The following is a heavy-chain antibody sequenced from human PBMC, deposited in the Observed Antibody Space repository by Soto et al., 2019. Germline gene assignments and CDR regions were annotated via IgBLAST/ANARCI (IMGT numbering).Heavy chain of an antibody. D-gene: IGHD6-19*01. Sequence: QVTLKESGPVLVKATETLTLTCTVSGFSLSNARLGVSWIRQPPGKALEWLAHIFSNDEKSYSTSLKSRLTISKDTSKSQVVLTMTNMDPVDTATYYCARSIAVAGPKFDYWGQGTLVTVSS. CDR2: IFSNDEK. V-gene: IGHV2-26*01. CDR1: GFSLSNARLG. CDR3: ARSIAVAGPKFDY. J-gene: IGHJ4*02.